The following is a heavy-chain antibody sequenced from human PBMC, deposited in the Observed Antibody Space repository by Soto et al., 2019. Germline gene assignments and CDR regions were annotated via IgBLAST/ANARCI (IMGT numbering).Heavy chain of an antibody. CDR2: IKAANGNT. J-gene: IGHJ5*02. V-gene: IGHV1-3*01. D-gene: IGHD2-15*01. CDR3: ARGRIVVTGHPENSWFDP. Sequence: ASVKVSCKASGYTFTSYAMHWVRQAPGQRLEWMGWIKAANGNTKYSQKFQGRVTITRDTSASTAYMELRSLRSEDTTVYFCARGRIVVTGHPENSWFDPWGQGTLVTVSS. CDR1: GYTFTSYA.